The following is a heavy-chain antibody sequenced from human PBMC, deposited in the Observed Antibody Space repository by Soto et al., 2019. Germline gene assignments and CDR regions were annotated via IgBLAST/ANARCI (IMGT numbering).Heavy chain of an antibody. D-gene: IGHD6-19*01. V-gene: IGHV1-3*01. Sequence: QVQLVQSGAEVKKPGASVKVSCKASGYTFTSYAMHWVRQAPGQSLEWMGWVNGGNGNTKYSQKFQDRVTMNRDTSASTAYMELSSLRSEDTAVYYCARGIAVAGNYWGQGTLVTVSS. J-gene: IGHJ4*02. CDR1: GYTFTSYA. CDR2: VNGGNGNT. CDR3: ARGIAVAGNY.